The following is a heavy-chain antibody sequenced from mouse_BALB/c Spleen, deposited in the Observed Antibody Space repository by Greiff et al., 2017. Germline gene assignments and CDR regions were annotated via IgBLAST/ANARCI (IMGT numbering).Heavy chain of an antibody. CDR3: ARIRGPKRTEDYAMDY. V-gene: IGHV8-11*01. CDR2: IWWNDNK. J-gene: IGHJ4*01. CDR1: GFSLSTYGIG. Sequence: QVTLNESGPGILQPSQTLSLTCSFSGFSLSTYGIGVGRLRQPSGKGLEWLVHIWWNDNKYYNIALKSRLTISKDTSNNQVFLKIASIDTADTATSYCARIRGPKRTEDYAMDYWGQGTSVTVSS.